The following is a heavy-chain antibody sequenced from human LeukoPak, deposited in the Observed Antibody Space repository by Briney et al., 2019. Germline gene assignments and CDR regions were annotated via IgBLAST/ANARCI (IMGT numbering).Heavy chain of an antibody. J-gene: IGHJ3*02. CDR2: IIPIFGTA. CDR1: GGTFSRYA. D-gene: IGHD2-2*01. Sequence: GASVKVSCKASGGTFSRYAISWVRQAPGQGLEWMGGIIPIFGTANYAQKFQGRVTITADESTSTAYMELSSLRSEDTAVYYCARVREYQLLSSAFDIWGQGTMVTVSS. CDR3: ARVREYQLLSSAFDI. V-gene: IGHV1-69*13.